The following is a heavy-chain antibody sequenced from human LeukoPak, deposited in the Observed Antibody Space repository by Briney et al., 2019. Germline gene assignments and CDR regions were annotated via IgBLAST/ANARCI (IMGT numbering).Heavy chain of an antibody. D-gene: IGHD2-2*01. J-gene: IGHJ4*02. CDR2: ISGSGGST. V-gene: IGHV3-23*01. Sequence: QAGGSLRLSCAASGFTFSSYAMSWVRQAPGKGLEWVSAISGSGGSTYYADSVKGRFTISRDNSKNTLYLQMNSLRAEDTAVYYCAKDRLGIVVVPAAKGDYWGQGTLVTVSS. CDR1: GFTFSSYA. CDR3: AKDRLGIVVVPAAKGDY.